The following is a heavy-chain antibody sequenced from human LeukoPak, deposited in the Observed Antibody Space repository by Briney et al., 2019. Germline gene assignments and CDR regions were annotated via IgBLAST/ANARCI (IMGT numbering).Heavy chain of an antibody. V-gene: IGHV4-38-2*01. CDR2: IYHSGST. CDR3: ARHPSLPYFDY. D-gene: IGHD1-26*01. CDR1: GYSISSGYY. J-gene: IGHJ4*02. Sequence: PSETLSLTCAVSGYSISSGYYWGWIRQPPGKGLEWIGSIYHSGSTYYNPSLKCRVTISVDTSKNQFSLKLSSVTAADTAVYYCARHPSLPYFDYWGQGTLVTVSS.